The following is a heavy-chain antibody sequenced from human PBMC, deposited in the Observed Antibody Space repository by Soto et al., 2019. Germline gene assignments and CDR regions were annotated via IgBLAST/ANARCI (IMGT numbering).Heavy chain of an antibody. CDR3: ARFGVGTTRNPTFDY. D-gene: IGHD1-26*01. Sequence: SSETLSLTCTVSGGSIRRYYWSWIRQPPGQGLEWIGHIYYSGSTSYSPSLRSRVTISVDTSNNQFSLKLSSVTAADTAVYYCARFGVGTTRNPTFDYWGQGALVTGSS. CDR2: IYYSGST. J-gene: IGHJ4*02. CDR1: GGSIRRYY. V-gene: IGHV4-59*01.